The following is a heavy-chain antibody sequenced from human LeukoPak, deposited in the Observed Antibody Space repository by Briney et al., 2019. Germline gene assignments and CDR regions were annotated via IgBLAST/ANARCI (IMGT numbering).Heavy chain of an antibody. CDR2: IYGSGYT. J-gene: IGHJ4*02. CDR1: GGSISGWY. Sequence: SETLSLTCTVSGGSISGWYWSWVRQPPGKGLEWIGNIYGSGYTDYNPSLKSRVTMSIDTSKNHFSLKLTSVTAADTATYYCARETSLAGFASGLGFNYWGQGILVTVSS. V-gene: IGHV4-59*01. CDR3: ARETSLAGFASGLGFNY. D-gene: IGHD6-19*01.